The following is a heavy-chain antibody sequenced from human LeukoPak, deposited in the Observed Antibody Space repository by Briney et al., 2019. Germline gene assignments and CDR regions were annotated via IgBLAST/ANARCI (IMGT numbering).Heavy chain of an antibody. D-gene: IGHD3-10*01. CDR1: GFTFRNAW. CDR2: IKSKTDGGTT. V-gene: IGHV3-15*01. J-gene: IGHJ4*01. Sequence: GGSLRLSCVSSGFTFRNAWMSWVRPAPGKGLEWVGRIKSKTDGGTTDYAAPVRGIFPISRDDSKHTLYLQMNSLKTEDTAVYYCTTDVGSAYSDAGSGALDYWGQGTLVTVSS. CDR3: TTDVGSAYSDAGSGALDY.